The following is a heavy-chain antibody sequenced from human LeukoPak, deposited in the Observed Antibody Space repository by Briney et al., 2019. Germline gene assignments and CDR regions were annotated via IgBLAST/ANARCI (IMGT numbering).Heavy chain of an antibody. CDR3: AKEGGYCSSTSCYDDYGMDV. D-gene: IGHD2-2*01. V-gene: IGHV3-30*18. J-gene: IGHJ6*02. CDR1: GFTFSSYG. CDR2: ISYDGSNK. Sequence: PGGSLRLSCAASGFTFSSYGMHWVRQAPGKGLEWVAVISYDGSNKYYADSVKGRFTISRDNSKNTLYLQMNSLRAEDTAVYYCAKEGGYCSSTSCYDDYGMDVWGQGTTVTVSS.